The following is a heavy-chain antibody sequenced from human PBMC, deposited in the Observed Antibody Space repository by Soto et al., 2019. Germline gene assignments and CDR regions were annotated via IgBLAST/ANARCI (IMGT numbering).Heavy chain of an antibody. CDR2: ISYSGST. CDR3: ARRGRASWRNWFDS. D-gene: IGHD2-2*01. V-gene: IGHV4-39*02. Sequence: PSETLSLTCTVSGDSFSSTTYHWSWIRQTPGKGLEWIGAISYSGSTNYNPSLQSRVTMSVDTSTNHFSLQLTSVTAADTAVYYCARRGRASWRNWFDSWGQGTLVTVSS. CDR1: GDSFSSTTYH. J-gene: IGHJ5*01.